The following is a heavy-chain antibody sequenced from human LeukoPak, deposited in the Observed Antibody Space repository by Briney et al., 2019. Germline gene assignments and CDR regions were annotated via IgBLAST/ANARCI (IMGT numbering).Heavy chain of an antibody. D-gene: IGHD3-16*01. CDR2: IKSDGST. V-gene: IGHV3-74*01. J-gene: IGHJ1*01. CDR3: ARARSKIGGYDPEYLRH. Sequence: PGGSLRLSCGASGFPFSSYWMHWLRQAPGKGLVWVSRIKSDGSTNYADSVKGRFTISRDNAKNTVSLQMNSLRAEDTGVYFCARARSKIGGYDPEYLRHWGQGTLVTVSS. CDR1: GFPFSSYW.